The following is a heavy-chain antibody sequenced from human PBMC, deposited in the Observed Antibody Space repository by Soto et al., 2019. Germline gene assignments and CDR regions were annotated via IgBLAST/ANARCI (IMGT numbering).Heavy chain of an antibody. CDR2: ISSSSSYI. J-gene: IGHJ6*02. D-gene: IGHD3-22*01. CDR1: GFTFSSYS. Sequence: GGSLRLSCAASGFTFSSYSMNWVRQAPGKGLEWVSSISSSSSYIYYADSVKGRFTISRDNAKNSLYLQMNSLRAEDTAVYYCARVKAGGYHRDYYYYGMDVWGQGTTVTVSS. CDR3: ARVKAGGYHRDYYYYGMDV. V-gene: IGHV3-21*01.